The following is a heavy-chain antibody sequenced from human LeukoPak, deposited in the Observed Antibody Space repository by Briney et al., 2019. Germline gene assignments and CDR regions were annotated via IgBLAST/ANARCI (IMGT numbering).Heavy chain of an antibody. V-gene: IGHV4-34*01. CDR2: INHSGST. J-gene: IGHJ4*02. CDR1: GGSLSGYY. Sequence: SETLSLTCAVYGGSLSGYYWSWIRQPPGKGLEWIGEINHSGSTNYNPSLKSRVTISVDTSKNQFSLKLSSVTAADTAVYYCARHRGTSGPTHDYWGQGTLVTVSS. D-gene: IGHD1-1*01. CDR3: ARHRGTSGPTHDY.